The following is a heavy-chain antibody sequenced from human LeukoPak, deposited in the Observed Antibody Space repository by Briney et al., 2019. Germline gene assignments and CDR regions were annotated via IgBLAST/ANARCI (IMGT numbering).Heavy chain of an antibody. CDR2: INPSGGST. Sequence: ASVKVSCKASGYTFTSYYMHWVRQAPGQGLEWMGIINPSGGSTSYAQKFQGRVTMTRDTSTSTAYMELSRLKSDDTAVYYCARDSGRSVASDDFDIWGQGTMVTVSS. J-gene: IGHJ3*02. CDR1: GYTFTSYY. V-gene: IGHV1-46*01. D-gene: IGHD6-19*01. CDR3: ARDSGRSVASDDFDI.